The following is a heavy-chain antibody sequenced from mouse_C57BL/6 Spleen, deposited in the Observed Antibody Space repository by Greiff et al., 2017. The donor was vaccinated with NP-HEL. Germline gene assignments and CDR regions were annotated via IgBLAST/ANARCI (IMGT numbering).Heavy chain of an antibody. V-gene: IGHV14-4*01. CDR3: TKGCDGSSPYDMDY. Sequence: VQLQQSGAELVRPGASVKLSCTASGFNIKDDYMHWVKQRPEQGLEWIGWIDPENGDTEYASKFQGKATIPADPSSNTAYLQLSRLTSEDTAVYYSTKGCDGSSPYDMDYWGQGTTVTVSS. J-gene: IGHJ4*01. CDR2: IDPENGDT. D-gene: IGHD1-1*01. CDR1: GFNIKDDY.